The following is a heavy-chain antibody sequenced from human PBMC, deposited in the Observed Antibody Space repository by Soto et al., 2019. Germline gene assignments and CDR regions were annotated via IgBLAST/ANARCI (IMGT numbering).Heavy chain of an antibody. Sequence: SETLSLTCTVSGDSISAYSWSWVRQPPGKGLEWIGNIHYNGNTKYNPSLKSRVTMSVDTSKNQFSLKLISVTAADTAVYYCARDCRMVRPIKGYYGMDVWGQGTTVTVSS. CDR2: IHYNGNT. V-gene: IGHV4-59*01. J-gene: IGHJ6*02. CDR1: GDSISAYS. D-gene: IGHD3-10*01. CDR3: ARDCRMVRPIKGYYGMDV.